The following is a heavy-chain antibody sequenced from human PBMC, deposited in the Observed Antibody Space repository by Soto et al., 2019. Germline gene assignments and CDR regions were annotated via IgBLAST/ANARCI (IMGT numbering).Heavy chain of an antibody. V-gene: IGHV1-69*12. CDR2: IIPIFGTA. Sequence: QVQLVQSGAEVKKPGSSVKVSCKASGGTFSSYAISWVRQAPGQGLEWMGGIIPIFGTANYAQKFQGRGTIAADESTSTAYMELSSRRSEDTAVYYCARPTRYYYDSSGQSAWFDPWGQGTLVTVSS. CDR3: ARPTRYYYDSSGQSAWFDP. D-gene: IGHD3-22*01. CDR1: GGTFSSYA. J-gene: IGHJ5*02.